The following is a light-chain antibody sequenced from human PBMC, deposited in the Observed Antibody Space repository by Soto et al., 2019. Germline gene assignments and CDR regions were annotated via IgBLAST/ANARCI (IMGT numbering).Light chain of an antibody. Sequence: AIRMTQSPSSLSASTGDRVTITCRASQGISSYLAWYQQRPGKAPKFLIYAASTLQSGVPSRFSGSGSGTDFTLTISCLQSEDFATYYCQQYYSYPRTFGQGTKVEIK. CDR1: QGISSY. CDR2: AAS. J-gene: IGKJ1*01. CDR3: QQYYSYPRT. V-gene: IGKV1-8*01.